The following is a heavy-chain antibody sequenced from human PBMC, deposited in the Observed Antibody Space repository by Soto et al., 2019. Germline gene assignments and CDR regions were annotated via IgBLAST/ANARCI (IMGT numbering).Heavy chain of an antibody. D-gene: IGHD3-3*01. V-gene: IGHV1-46*01. CDR3: ARGDSLRFLEWSGRGLDV. CDR1: GYTFTSYY. J-gene: IGHJ6*02. CDR2: INPSGGST. Sequence: QVQLVQSGAELKMPGASVKVSCKASGYTFTSYYLHWVRQAPGQGLEWMGIINPSGGSTSYSQKFQGRVTMTRDTSTRTVYRELSSMTSEDTAMYYCARGDSLRFLEWSGRGLDVWGQGTTVTVSS.